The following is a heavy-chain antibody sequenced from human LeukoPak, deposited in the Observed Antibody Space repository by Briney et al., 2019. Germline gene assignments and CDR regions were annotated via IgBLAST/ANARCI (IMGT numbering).Heavy chain of an antibody. CDR3: ARGSGIVAGTGALDY. CDR2: LYRDGST. D-gene: IGHD6-13*01. CDR1: GFTVSSSY. J-gene: IGHJ4*02. Sequence: GGSLRLSCAASGFTVSSSYMSWVRQAPGKGLEWVSVLYRDGSTYYRDSVKGRFTISRDISTNTLYLQMNSLRAEDTAVYYCARGSGIVAGTGALDYWGQGTLVTVSS. V-gene: IGHV3-53*01.